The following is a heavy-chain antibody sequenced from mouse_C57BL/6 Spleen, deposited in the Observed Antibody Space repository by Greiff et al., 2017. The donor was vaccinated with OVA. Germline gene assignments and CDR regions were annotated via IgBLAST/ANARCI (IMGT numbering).Heavy chain of an antibody. V-gene: IGHV5-17*01. J-gene: IGHJ4*01. D-gene: IGHD2-5*01. Sequence: EVMLVESGGGLVKPGGSLKLSCAASGFTFSDYGMHWVRQAPEKGLEWVAYISSGSSTIYYADPVKGRFPISRANAKNTLFLQMTSLRSEDTAMYYCARGYYSNFVGAMDYWGQGTSVTGSS. CDR2: ISSGSSTI. CDR1: GFTFSDYG. CDR3: ARGYYSNFVGAMDY.